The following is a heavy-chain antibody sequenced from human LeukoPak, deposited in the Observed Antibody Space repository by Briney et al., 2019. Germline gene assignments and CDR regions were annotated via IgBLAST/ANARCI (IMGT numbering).Heavy chain of an antibody. Sequence: SETLSLTCAVYGGSFSGYYWSWIRQPPGEGLEWIGTISYSGTTYYSPSLKSRVTISLDTSKNQFSLKLSSVTAADTAIYYCARDFSSSSTVYYYYYMDVWGKGTTVTVSS. CDR3: ARDFSSSSTVYYYYYMDV. D-gene: IGHD6-6*01. CDR2: ISYSGTT. CDR1: GGSFSGYY. V-gene: IGHV4-34*01. J-gene: IGHJ6*03.